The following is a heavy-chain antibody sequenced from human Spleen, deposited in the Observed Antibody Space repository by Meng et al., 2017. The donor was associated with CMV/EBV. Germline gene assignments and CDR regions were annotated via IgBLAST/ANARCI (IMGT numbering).Heavy chain of an antibody. CDR2: INHSGST. CDR3: ARQHIVLVIATPAYGMDV. CDR1: GGSLSGYY. D-gene: IGHD2-21*01. Sequence: SETLSLTCAVYGGSLSGYYWTWIRQPPGKGLEWIGEINHSGSTNYNPSLNSRVTISVDTSKNQFSLKVSSVTAADTAVYYFARQHIVLVIATPAYGMDVWGQGTTVTVSS. J-gene: IGHJ6*02. V-gene: IGHV4-34*01.